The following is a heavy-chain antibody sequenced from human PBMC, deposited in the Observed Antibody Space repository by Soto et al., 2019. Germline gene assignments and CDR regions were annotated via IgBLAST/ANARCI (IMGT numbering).Heavy chain of an antibody. CDR2: INHSGST. CDR3: ARGDSSSFGYYYYMDV. V-gene: IGHV4-34*01. D-gene: IGHD6-13*01. CDR1: GGSFSGYY. J-gene: IGHJ6*03. Sequence: PSETLSLTCAVYGGSFSGYYWSWIRQPPGRGLEWIGEINHSGSTNYNPSLKSRVTISVDTSKNQFSLKLSSVTAADTAVYYCARGDSSSFGYYYYMDVWGKGTTVTVSS.